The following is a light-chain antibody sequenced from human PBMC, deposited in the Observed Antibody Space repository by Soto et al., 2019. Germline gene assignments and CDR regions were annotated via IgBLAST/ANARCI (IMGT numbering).Light chain of an antibody. CDR2: LEGSGSY. CDR3: ETWDSNTWV. J-gene: IGLJ3*02. V-gene: IGLV4-60*02. Sequence: QAVVTQSSSASASLGSSVKLTCTLSSGHSSYIIEWHQQQPGKAPRYLMKLEGSGSYNKGSGVPDRFSGSSSGADRYLTISNLQFEDEADYYCETWDSNTWVFGGGTKLTVL. CDR1: SGHSSYI.